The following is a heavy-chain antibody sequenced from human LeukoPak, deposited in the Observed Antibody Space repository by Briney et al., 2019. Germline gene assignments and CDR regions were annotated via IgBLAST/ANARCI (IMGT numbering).Heavy chain of an antibody. CDR1: GFSFSGYW. Sequence: GGSLRLSCAASGFSFSGYWMNWVRQVPGKGLEWVANIKQDGSETHYVDSVKGRFTISRDNAKNSLYLQMNSLRAEDTAVYYCARVPGLRFLEWPPYYYYMDVWGKGTTFTVSS. D-gene: IGHD3-3*01. CDR3: ARVPGLRFLEWPPYYYYMDV. J-gene: IGHJ6*03. V-gene: IGHV3-7*01. CDR2: IKQDGSET.